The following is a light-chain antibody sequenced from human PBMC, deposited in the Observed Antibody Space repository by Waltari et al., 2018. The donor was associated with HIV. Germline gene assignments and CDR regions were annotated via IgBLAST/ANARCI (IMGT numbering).Light chain of an antibody. CDR1: SSDVGGYNY. J-gene: IGLJ2*01. CDR3: SSYAGSNTDVV. Sequence: QSALTQPPSASGSPGQSVTISCTGTSSDVGGYNYVSWYQQHPGNAPKLMIYEVSKRPSGVPDRFSGSKSGNTASLTVSGLQAEDEADYYCSSYAGSNTDVVFGGGTKLTVL. V-gene: IGLV2-8*01. CDR2: EVS.